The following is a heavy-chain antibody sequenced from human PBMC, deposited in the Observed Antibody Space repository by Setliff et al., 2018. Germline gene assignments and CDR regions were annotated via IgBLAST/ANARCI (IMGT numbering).Heavy chain of an antibody. CDR2: ISAYNGNT. CDR1: GYTFTSYG. CDR3: ARDFPPLYSSSFSDAFDI. Sequence: VASVKVSCKASGYTFTSYGISWVRQAPGQGLEWMGWISAYNGNTNYAQKLQGRVTMTTDTSTSAAYMELRSLRSDDTAVYYCARDFPPLYSSSFSDAFDIWGQGTMVTV. D-gene: IGHD6-6*01. V-gene: IGHV1-18*01. J-gene: IGHJ3*02.